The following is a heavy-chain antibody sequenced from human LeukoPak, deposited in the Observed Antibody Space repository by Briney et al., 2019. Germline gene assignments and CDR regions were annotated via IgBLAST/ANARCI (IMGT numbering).Heavy chain of an antibody. J-gene: IGHJ4*02. D-gene: IGHD3-22*01. CDR3: AKDPTHYRVWDDYDSRRLSH. V-gene: IGHV3-30*04. CDR2: LSYDGSNK. CDR1: GFIFSSYA. Sequence: GGSLRLSCAASGFIFSSYAMHWVRQAPGKGLEWVAVLSYDGSNKYYADSVKGRFTISRDNSKNTLYLQMNSLRAEDTAVYYCAKDPTHYRVWDDYDSRRLSHWGQGTLVTVSS.